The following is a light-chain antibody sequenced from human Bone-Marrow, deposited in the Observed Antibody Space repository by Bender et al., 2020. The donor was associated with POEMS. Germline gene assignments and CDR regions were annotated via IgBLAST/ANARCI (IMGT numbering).Light chain of an antibody. CDR2: EGS. V-gene: IGLV2-23*01. CDR1: SDDVGSYDL. Sequence: QSALSQPASVSGSPGQSITISCIGVSDDVGSYDLVSWYQQHPGKAPRLMIHEGSKRPSGVSNRFSGSKSGNTASLTISGLQAEDEADYYCCSYAGTSSWVFGGGTKLTVL. CDR3: CSYAGTSSWV. J-gene: IGLJ3*02.